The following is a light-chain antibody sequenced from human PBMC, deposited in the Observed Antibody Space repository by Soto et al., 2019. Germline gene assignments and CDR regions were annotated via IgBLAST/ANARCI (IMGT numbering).Light chain of an antibody. Sequence: DIQMTQSPSTLSATAGDRVTITCRASQSISSWLAWYQHKPGNAPKLLIYDASNLDSGVPSRFSRSGSGTEFSLTISNLQPDDCAPYYCQQYEKYWTFGQGTRVEIK. CDR1: QSISSW. CDR3: QQYEKYWT. CDR2: DAS. V-gene: IGKV1-5*01. J-gene: IGKJ1*01.